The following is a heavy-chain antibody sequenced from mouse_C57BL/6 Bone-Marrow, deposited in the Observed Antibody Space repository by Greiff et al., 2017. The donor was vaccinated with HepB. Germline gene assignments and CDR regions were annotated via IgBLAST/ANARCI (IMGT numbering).Heavy chain of an antibody. D-gene: IGHD1-1*01. Sequence: VQLQQSGAELARPGASVKMSCKASGYTFTSYTMHWVKQRPGQGLEWIGYINPSSGYTKYNQKFKDKATLTADKSSSTAYMQLSSLTSEDSAVDYCARRHDGSSYGYFDVWGTGTTVTVSS. CDR2: INPSSGYT. J-gene: IGHJ1*03. V-gene: IGHV1-4*01. CDR1: GYTFTSYT. CDR3: ARRHDGSSYGYFDV.